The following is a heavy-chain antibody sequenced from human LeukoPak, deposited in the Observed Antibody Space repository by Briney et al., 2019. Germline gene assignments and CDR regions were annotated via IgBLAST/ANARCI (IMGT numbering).Heavy chain of an antibody. Sequence: SETLSLTCTVSGGSISSGGYYWSWIRQHPGKGLDWIGHVYFSGTTHYNPSLMSRVTISVDASKNQFSLKVSSVTAEDTAVYYCARGYCSSTSCYVGRRVSKTFDYWGQGTLVTVSS. CDR3: ARGYCSSTSCYVGRRVSKTFDY. CDR1: GGSISSGGYY. V-gene: IGHV4-31*03. CDR2: VYFSGTT. J-gene: IGHJ4*02. D-gene: IGHD2-2*01.